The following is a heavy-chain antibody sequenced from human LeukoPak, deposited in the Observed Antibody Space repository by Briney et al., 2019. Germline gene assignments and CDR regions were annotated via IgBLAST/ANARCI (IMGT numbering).Heavy chain of an antibody. CDR1: GFTFGDYA. Sequence: PGGSLRLSCTASGFTFGDYAMSWFRQAPGKGLEWVGFIRSKAYGGTTEYAASVKGRFTISRDDSKSIAYLQMNSLKTEDTAVYYCTRDLFLSGEGPFDYWGQGTLVTVSS. CDR3: TRDLFLSGEGPFDY. CDR2: IRSKAYGGTT. D-gene: IGHD4-17*01. V-gene: IGHV3-49*03. J-gene: IGHJ4*02.